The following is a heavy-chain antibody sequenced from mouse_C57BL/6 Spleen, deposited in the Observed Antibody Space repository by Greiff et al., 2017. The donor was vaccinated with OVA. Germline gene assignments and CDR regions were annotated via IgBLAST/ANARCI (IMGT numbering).Heavy chain of an antibody. CDR3: ARRYDGYRAWFAY. CDR2: INPNNGGT. J-gene: IGHJ3*01. D-gene: IGHD2-3*01. CDR1: GYTFTDYY. V-gene: IGHV1-26*01. Sequence: EVQLQQSGPELVKPGASVKISCKASGYTFTDYYMNWVKQSHGKSLEWIGDINPNNGGTSYNQKFKGKATLTVDKSSSTAYMELRSLTSEDSAVYYCARRYDGYRAWFAYWGQGTLVTVSA.